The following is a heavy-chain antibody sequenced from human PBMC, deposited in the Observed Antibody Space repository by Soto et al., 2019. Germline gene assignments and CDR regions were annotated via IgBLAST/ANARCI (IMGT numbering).Heavy chain of an antibody. CDR3: AGYGSGSSYDY. V-gene: IGHV4-30-4*01. CDR2: IYYSGST. CDR1: GGSISSGDYY. Sequence: SETLSLTCTVSGGSISSGDYYWSWIRQPPGKGLEWIGYIYYSGSTHYNPSLKSRVTISVDTSKNQFSLKLSSVTAADTAVYYCAGYGSGSSYDYWGQGTLVTVSS. J-gene: IGHJ4*02. D-gene: IGHD3-10*01.